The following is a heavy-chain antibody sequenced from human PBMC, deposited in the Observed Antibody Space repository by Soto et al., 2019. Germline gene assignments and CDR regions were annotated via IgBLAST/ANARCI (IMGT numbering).Heavy chain of an antibody. D-gene: IGHD3-22*01. CDR2: IIPIFGTA. CDR3: ARDSVGFGGVVVPHFDY. V-gene: IGHV1-69*13. J-gene: IGHJ4*02. CDR1: GGTFSSYA. Sequence: GASVKVSCKASGGTFSSYAISWVRQAPRQGLEWMGGIIPIFGTANYAQKFQGRVTITADESTSTAYMELSSLRSEDTAVYYCARDSVGFGGVVVPHFDYWGQGTLVTVSS.